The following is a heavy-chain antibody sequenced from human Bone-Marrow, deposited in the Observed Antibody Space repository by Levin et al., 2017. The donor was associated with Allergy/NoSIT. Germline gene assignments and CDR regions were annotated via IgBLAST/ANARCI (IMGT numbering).Heavy chain of an antibody. CDR3: ARTTFTSPDY. J-gene: IGHJ4*02. CDR2: ITSNGGST. Sequence: GGSLRLFCAASGFTFSRYGMHWVRQAPGKGLEIVAAITSNGGSTFYANSVKGRFTISRDSSTNTLYLQMGSLRIEDTAVYYCARTTFTSPDYWGQGTLVTVSS. V-gene: IGHV3-64*01. CDR1: GFTFSRYG. D-gene: IGHD2-2*01.